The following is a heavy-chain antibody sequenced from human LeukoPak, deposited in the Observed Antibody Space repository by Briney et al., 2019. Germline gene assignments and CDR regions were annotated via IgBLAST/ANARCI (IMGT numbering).Heavy chain of an antibody. J-gene: IGHJ6*02. CDR3: ARDRFHDPVADYYYYYGMDV. CDR2: INSNGGST. Sequence: SSGSLRRSCAASGFTFSSYAMHWVRQAPGKGLEYVSAINSNGGSTYYANSVKGRFTISRDNSKNTLYLQMVSLRAEDMAVYYCARDRFHDPVADYYYYYGMDVWGQGTTVTVSS. V-gene: IGHV3-64*01. CDR1: GFTFSSYA. D-gene: IGHD6-19*01.